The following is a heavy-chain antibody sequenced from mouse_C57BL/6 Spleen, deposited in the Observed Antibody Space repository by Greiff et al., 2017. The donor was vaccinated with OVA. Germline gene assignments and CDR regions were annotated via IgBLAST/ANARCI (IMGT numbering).Heavy chain of an antibody. V-gene: IGHV1-55*01. CDR2: IYPGSGST. Sequence: QVQLQQPGAELVKPGASVKMSCKASGYTFTSYWITWVKQRPGQGLEWIGDIYPGSGSTNYNEKFKSKATLTVDTSSSTAYMQLSSLTSEDSAVYYCARSKGYYEYDGFAYWGQGTLVTVSA. CDR1: GYTFTSYW. J-gene: IGHJ3*01. D-gene: IGHD2-4*01. CDR3: ARSKGYYEYDGFAY.